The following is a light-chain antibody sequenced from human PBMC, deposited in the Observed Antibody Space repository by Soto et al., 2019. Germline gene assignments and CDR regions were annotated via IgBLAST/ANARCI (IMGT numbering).Light chain of an antibody. CDR3: QSYDATNQV. CDR2: EDN. Sequence: NFMLTQPHSVSESPGQTVIISCTRSSGSIASNYVQWYQQRPGSSPTTVIYEDNQRPSGVPDRFSGSIDSSSNSASLTISGLETEEEADYYCQSYDATNQVFGGGTKLTVL. J-gene: IGLJ3*02. V-gene: IGLV6-57*01. CDR1: SGSIASNY.